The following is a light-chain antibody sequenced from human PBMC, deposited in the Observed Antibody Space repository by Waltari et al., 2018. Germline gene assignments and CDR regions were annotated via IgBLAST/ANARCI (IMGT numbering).Light chain of an antibody. CDR3: QTGSHGTWV. Sequence: QLVLTQSPSASASLGASIKLTCTLSSGHSSNVIAWLQQQPEKGPRYLMKVNSDGSHTRGNDIPGRFSGSSSGAERYLTIASLQSEDEADYYCQTGSHGTWVFGGGTKLTVL. CDR2: VNSDGSH. J-gene: IGLJ3*02. V-gene: IGLV4-69*01. CDR1: SGHSSNV.